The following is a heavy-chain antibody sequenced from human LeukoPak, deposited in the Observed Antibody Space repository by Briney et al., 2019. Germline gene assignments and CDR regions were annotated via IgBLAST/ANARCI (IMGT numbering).Heavy chain of an antibody. CDR3: ARDGGATAFFDY. D-gene: IGHD1-26*01. CDR1: GGSISGYY. J-gene: IGHJ4*02. CDR2: IYYSGST. Sequence: PSETLSLTCTVSGGSISGYYWSWGRQPPGKGLEWIGYIYYSGSTNYNPSLKSRVTISVDTSENQFSLKLSSVSAADTAVYYCARDGGATAFFDYWGQGTLVTVSS. V-gene: IGHV4-59*01.